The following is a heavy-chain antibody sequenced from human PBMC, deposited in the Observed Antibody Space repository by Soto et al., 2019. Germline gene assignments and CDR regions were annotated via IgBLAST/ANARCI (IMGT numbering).Heavy chain of an antibody. D-gene: IGHD1-1*01. CDR3: ARHGLWPVHGLVDV. V-gene: IGHV4-59*08. J-gene: IGHJ6*02. CDR2: ISYSGYS. Sequence: SETLSLTCTVSGGYIDDYYCSWFRQPPEKRLEKIGYISYSGYSAYNFSLKRRVTMSMDTSKTQFYLTLESVTATDTSVYYCARHGLWPVHGLVDVWGQGTTVTVSS. CDR1: GGYIDDYY.